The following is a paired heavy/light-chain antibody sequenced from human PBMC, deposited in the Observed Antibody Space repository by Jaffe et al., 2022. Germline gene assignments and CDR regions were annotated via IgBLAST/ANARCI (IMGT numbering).Heavy chain of an antibody. CDR2: IYYIGTT. CDR1: GYSIGNEYY. J-gene: IGHJ1*01. CDR3: ARTPYSSGWYGYLPQ. D-gene: IGHD6-19*01. V-gene: IGHV4-38-2*02. Sequence: QVQLQESGPGLLKPSETLSLTCTVSGYSIGNEYYWVWLRQAPGKGLEWIGNIYYIGTTYYKSSLKSRVTISLDTSRNQFSLNLSSVTASDTAVYYCARTPYSSGWYGYLPQWGQGILVTVSS.
Light chain of an antibody. V-gene: IGLV3-21*02. J-gene: IGLJ2*01. Sequence: SYVVTQSPSVSVAPGQTARITCGGNNIGSQSVHWYQQKPGQAPVLVVFDDSDRPSGIPERFSGSNSGNTATLTISRVAAGDEADYYCQVWDTNSDVIFGGGTKLTVL. CDR2: DDS. CDR1: NIGSQS. CDR3: QVWDTNSDVI.